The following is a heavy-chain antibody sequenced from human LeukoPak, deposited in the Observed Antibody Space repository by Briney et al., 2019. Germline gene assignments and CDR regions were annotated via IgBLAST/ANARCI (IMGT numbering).Heavy chain of an antibody. CDR2: ISYDGANK. J-gene: IGHJ4*02. Sequence: PGRSLRLSCAASGFTFSTYVMHWVRQAPGKGLEWVAVISYDGANKYYADSVKGRFTISRDNSKNTLYLQMSSLRPEDTAVYYCASGDYYDGSGYSYYYLHYWGQGTLVTVSS. CDR3: ASGDYYDGSGYSYYYLHY. V-gene: IGHV3-30-3*01. CDR1: GFTFSTYV. D-gene: IGHD3-22*01.